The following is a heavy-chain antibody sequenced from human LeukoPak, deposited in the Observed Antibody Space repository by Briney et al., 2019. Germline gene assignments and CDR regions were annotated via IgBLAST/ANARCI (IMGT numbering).Heavy chain of an antibody. CDR3: ARTGPLYDSSGQSRGY. J-gene: IGHJ4*02. CDR1: GFTFSSCS. V-gene: IGHV3-21*01. D-gene: IGHD3-22*01. CDR2: ISSSSSYI. Sequence: GGSLRLSCAASGFTFSSCSMNWVRQAPGKGLEWVSSISSSSSYIYYADSVKGRFTISRDNAKNSLYLQMNSLRAEDTAVYHCARTGPLYDSSGQSRGYWGQGTLVTVSS.